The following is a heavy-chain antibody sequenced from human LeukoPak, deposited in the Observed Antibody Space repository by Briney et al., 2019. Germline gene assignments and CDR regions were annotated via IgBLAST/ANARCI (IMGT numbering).Heavy chain of an antibody. D-gene: IGHD6-19*01. CDR1: GVSISRSSYY. J-gene: IGHJ5*02. V-gene: IGHV4-39*02. Sequence: SETLSLTCSVTGVSISRSSYYWGWIRQPPGEGLEWIGNIHYSGKTYYNPSLKSRVTISIDTSKNQFSLKLSSVTAADTAVYSCAKVGGLAVAGTDNWMDPWGQGTLVTVSS. CDR2: IHYSGKT. CDR3: AKVGGLAVAGTDNWMDP.